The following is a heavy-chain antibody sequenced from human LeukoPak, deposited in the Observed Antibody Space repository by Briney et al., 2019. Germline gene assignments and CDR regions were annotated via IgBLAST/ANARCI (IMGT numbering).Heavy chain of an antibody. CDR3: ARGSEGYCSGGGCYYGMDV. D-gene: IGHD2-15*01. CDR2: IKGDGGGT. J-gene: IGHJ6*01. V-gene: IGHV3-74*01. Sequence: GGSLRLSCAASGVTFSTYWMHWVRQAPGKGLVWVARIKGDGGGTSYGETVKGRFTISRDNAKNTLYLQMKSLRAEDTAVYYCARGSEGYCSGGGCYYGMDVWGQGTTVTVSS. CDR1: GVTFSTYW.